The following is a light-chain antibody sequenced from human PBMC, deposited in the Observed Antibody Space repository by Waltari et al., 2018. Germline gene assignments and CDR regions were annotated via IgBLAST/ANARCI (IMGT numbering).Light chain of an antibody. V-gene: IGLV2-23*02. Sequence: QSALTQPASVSGSPGQSITISCTGTSSDVGRYILVSWYQHHPGKAPKLIIYEVNKRPPALSNCFSGSKSGNTASLTSSGLQAEDEAHFYCCSYAGSSTFHVMFGGGTKLTVL. CDR2: EVN. CDR3: CSYAGSSTFHVM. J-gene: IGLJ3*02. CDR1: SSDVGRYIL.